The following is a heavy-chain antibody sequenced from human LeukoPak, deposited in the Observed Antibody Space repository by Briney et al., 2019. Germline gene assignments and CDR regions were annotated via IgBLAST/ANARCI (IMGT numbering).Heavy chain of an antibody. Sequence: GGSLRLSCAASGFTFSSYSMNWVRQAPGKGLEWVSSISSSSSYIYYADSVKGRFTISRDNAKNSLYLQMNSLRAEDTAVYYCARDGAVAGTHPYYYGMDVWGQGTTVTVSS. V-gene: IGHV3-21*01. CDR2: ISSSSSYI. J-gene: IGHJ6*02. D-gene: IGHD6-19*01. CDR3: ARDGAVAGTHPYYYGMDV. CDR1: GFTFSSYS.